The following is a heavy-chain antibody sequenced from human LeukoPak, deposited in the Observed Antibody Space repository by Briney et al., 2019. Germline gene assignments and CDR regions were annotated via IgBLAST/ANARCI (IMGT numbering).Heavy chain of an antibody. CDR2: ISVRSNYI. CDR3: VRLRRNSDTSGYYYYYDF. J-gene: IGHJ4*02. D-gene: IGHD3-22*01. Sequence: GGSLRLSYAASGYTFSSFSINWVRQAPGKGLEWVSSISVRSNYIYYADSVRGRFTTSRDDARDSLYLQMNCLRAEDTAVYYCVRLRRNSDTSGYYYYYDFWGQGTLVTVSS. CDR1: GYTFSSFS. V-gene: IGHV3-21*01.